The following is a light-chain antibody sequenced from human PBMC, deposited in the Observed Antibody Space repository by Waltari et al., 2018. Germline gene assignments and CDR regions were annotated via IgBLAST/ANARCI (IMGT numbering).Light chain of an antibody. J-gene: IGKJ4*01. Sequence: ETVLTQSPATLSLSPGERATLSCRASQSISTSLAWYQKKPGQAPRLLIYDASNRATGIPARFSGSGSGTDFTLTISSLEPEDFAVYYCQQRSNRPLTFGGGTKVEIK. CDR3: QQRSNRPLT. CDR1: QSISTS. V-gene: IGKV3-11*01. CDR2: DAS.